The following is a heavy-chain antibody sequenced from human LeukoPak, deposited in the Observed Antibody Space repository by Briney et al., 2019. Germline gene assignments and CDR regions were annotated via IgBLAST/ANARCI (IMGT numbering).Heavy chain of an antibody. CDR1: GGSIRRYC. CDR2: VYYSGST. D-gene: IGHD3-22*01. V-gene: IGHV4-59*12. J-gene: IGHJ4*02. Sequence: SETLSLTCTVSGGSIRRYCWSWIRQPPGKGLEWIGYVYYSGSTNYNPSLKSRVTISVDTSKKQFSLKLSSVTAADTAVYYCVTYYFDSSGPKKNYWGQGTLVTVSS. CDR3: VTYYFDSSGPKKNY.